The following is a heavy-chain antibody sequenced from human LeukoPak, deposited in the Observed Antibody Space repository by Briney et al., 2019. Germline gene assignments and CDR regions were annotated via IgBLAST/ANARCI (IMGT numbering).Heavy chain of an antibody. J-gene: IGHJ4*02. CDR3: ARATYLYGGPDY. Sequence: ASVKVSCKASGYTFTGYYMHWVRPAPGQGLEWMGWINPNSGGTNYAQKFQGRVIMTRDTSISTAYMELSRLRSDDTAVYYCARATYLYGGPDYWGQGTLVTVSS. V-gene: IGHV1-2*02. CDR2: INPNSGGT. CDR1: GYTFTGYY. D-gene: IGHD4-23*01.